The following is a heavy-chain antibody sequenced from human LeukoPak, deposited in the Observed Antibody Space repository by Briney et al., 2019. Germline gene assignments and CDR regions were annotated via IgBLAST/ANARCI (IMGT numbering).Heavy chain of an antibody. D-gene: IGHD6-13*01. CDR1: GFTFSSYA. CDR3: ARVWYSSSWYYTFDY. V-gene: IGHV3-23*01. J-gene: IGHJ4*02. CDR2: ISGSDGTT. Sequence: GGSLRLSCAASGFTFSSYAMSWVRQAPGKGLEWVSSISGSDGTTYYADSVKGRFTISRDNSKYTLSLQMNSLRAEDTAVYYCARVWYSSSWYYTFDYWGQGTLVTVSS.